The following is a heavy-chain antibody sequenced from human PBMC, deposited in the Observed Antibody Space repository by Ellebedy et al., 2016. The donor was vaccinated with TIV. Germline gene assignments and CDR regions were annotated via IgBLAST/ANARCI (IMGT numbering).Heavy chain of an antibody. D-gene: IGHD3-22*01. J-gene: IGHJ2*01. Sequence: SETLSLTXTVSGGSISSSSYYWGWIRQPPGKGLEWIGSIYYSGSTYYNPSLKSRVTISVDTSKNQFSLKLSSVTAADTAVYYWARSYYYDSSGYYRSYWYFDLWGRGTLVTVSS. V-gene: IGHV4-39*01. CDR3: ARSYYYDSSGYYRSYWYFDL. CDR1: GGSISSSSYY. CDR2: IYYSGST.